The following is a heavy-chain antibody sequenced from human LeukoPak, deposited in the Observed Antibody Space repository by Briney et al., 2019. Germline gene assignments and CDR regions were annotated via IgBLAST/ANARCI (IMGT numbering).Heavy chain of an antibody. CDR2: INPNSGGT. Sequence: ASVKVSCKASGYTFTGYYMHWVRQAPGQGLEWMGWINPNSGGTNYAQKLQGRVTMTRDTSTSTAYMELRSLRSDDTAVYYCARALRVRYFDWSDYWGQGTLVTVSS. D-gene: IGHD3-9*01. J-gene: IGHJ4*02. CDR3: ARALRVRYFDWSDY. V-gene: IGHV1-2*02. CDR1: GYTFTGYY.